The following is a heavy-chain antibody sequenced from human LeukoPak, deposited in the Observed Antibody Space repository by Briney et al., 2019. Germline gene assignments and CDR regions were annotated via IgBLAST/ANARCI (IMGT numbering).Heavy chain of an antibody. CDR2: IKEDGSQK. J-gene: IGHJ1*01. V-gene: IGHV3-7*03. Sequence: PGGSLRLSCAASGFTFSSYWMTWVRPAPGRGPEWVANIKEDGSQKYYVDSVMGRFSISRDNAKHSVYLEMDSLRAEDTAIYYCVSPRENGYLRYWGQGTLVTVSS. D-gene: IGHD5-18*01. CDR1: GFTFSSYW. CDR3: VSPRENGYLRY.